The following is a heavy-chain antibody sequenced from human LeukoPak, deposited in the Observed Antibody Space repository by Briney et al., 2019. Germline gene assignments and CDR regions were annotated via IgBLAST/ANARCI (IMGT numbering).Heavy chain of an antibody. CDR3: ARVVPSTVTTIKWTDYYYYMDV. CDR2: IYTSGST. J-gene: IGHJ6*03. D-gene: IGHD4-17*01. CDR1: GGSISSSSYY. Sequence: SETLSLTCTVSGGSISSSSYYWSWIRQPAGKGLEWIGRIYTSGSTNYNPSLKSRVTISVDTSKNQFSLKLSSVTAADTAVYYCARVVPSTVTTIKWTDYYYYMDVWGKGTTVTISS. V-gene: IGHV4-61*02.